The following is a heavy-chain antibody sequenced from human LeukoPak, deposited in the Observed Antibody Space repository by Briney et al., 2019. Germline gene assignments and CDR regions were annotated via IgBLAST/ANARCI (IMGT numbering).Heavy chain of an antibody. CDR2: INDRGST. J-gene: IGHJ6*02. CDR3: VRDSRYGSGWFEDGLDF. CDR1: GDSVRSYD. V-gene: IGHV4-59*02. D-gene: IGHD6-13*01. Sequence: SEILSLTCTVSGDSVRSYDWSWIRQPPGQGLEGLGHINDRGSTNYNPSLQGRVTISIDTSKNQFSLKVNSVTAADTAVYYCVRDSRYGSGWFEDGLDFWGQGTTVTVSS.